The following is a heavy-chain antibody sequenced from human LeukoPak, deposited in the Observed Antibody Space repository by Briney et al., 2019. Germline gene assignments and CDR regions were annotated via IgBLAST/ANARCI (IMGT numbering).Heavy chain of an antibody. CDR1: GFTFSSYS. J-gene: IGHJ4*02. CDR2: ISSSSSYI. V-gene: IGHV3-21*06. Sequence: GGSLRLSCAASGFTFSSYSMNWVRQAPGKGLEWVSSISSSSSYIYYADSVKGRFTISRDNAENSLYLQMNSLRAEDTALYYCARKRPNYFDYWGQGTLVTVSS. CDR3: ARKRPNYFDY.